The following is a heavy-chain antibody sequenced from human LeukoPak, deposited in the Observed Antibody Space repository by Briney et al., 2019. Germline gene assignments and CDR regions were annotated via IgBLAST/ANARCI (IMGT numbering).Heavy chain of an antibody. CDR3: AKANYYDSSGYYENLDY. V-gene: IGHV3-23*01. Sequence: GGSLILSCAASGFTFSSNAMSWVRQAPGKGLEWVSAISGSGGSTYYADSVKGRFTISRDNSKNTLYLQMNSLRADDTAVYYCAKANYYDSSGYYENLDYWGQGTLVTVSS. J-gene: IGHJ4*02. CDR2: ISGSGGST. D-gene: IGHD3-22*01. CDR1: GFTFSSNA.